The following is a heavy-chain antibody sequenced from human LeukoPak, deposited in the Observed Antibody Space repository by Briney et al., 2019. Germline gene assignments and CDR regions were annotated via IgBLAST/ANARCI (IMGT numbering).Heavy chain of an antibody. D-gene: IGHD2-2*01. CDR1: GGSISSYY. CDR3: ARGRAIVPAAIARFDP. J-gene: IGHJ5*02. CDR2: IYTSGST. Sequence: SETLSLTCTVSGGSISSYYWSWIRQPAGKGLEWIGRIYTSGSTNYNPSLKSRVTMSVDTSKNQFSLKLSSVTAADTAVYYCARGRAIVPAAIARFDPWGQGTLVTVSS. V-gene: IGHV4-4*07.